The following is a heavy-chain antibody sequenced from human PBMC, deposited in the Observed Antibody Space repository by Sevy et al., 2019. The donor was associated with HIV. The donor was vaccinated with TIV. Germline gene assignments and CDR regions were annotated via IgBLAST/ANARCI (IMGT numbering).Heavy chain of an antibody. D-gene: IGHD1-26*01. V-gene: IGHV3-21*01. Sequence: GGSLRLSCAASGFTFSSYSMNWVRQAPGKGLEWVSSISSSSSYIYYEDSVKGRFTISRDNAKNSLYLQMNSLRGEDRAVYYCARDLPLVGPRDYFDYWGQGTLATVSS. CDR3: ARDLPLVGPRDYFDY. CDR2: ISSSSSYI. CDR1: GFTFSSYS. J-gene: IGHJ4*02.